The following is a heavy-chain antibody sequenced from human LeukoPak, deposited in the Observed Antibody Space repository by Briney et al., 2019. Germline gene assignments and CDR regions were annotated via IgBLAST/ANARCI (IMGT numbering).Heavy chain of an antibody. V-gene: IGHV3-74*01. CDR1: GFTFSSYW. CDR2: INSDGSST. D-gene: IGHD1-14*01. J-gene: IGHJ5*02. CDR3: ARDIFTGPFDP. Sequence: PGGSLRLSCAASGFTFSSYWMHWVHQAPGKGLMWVSRINSDGSSTSYADSVKGRFTISRDNAKNTLYLQMNSLRADDTAVYYCARDIFTGPFDPWGQGTLVTVSS.